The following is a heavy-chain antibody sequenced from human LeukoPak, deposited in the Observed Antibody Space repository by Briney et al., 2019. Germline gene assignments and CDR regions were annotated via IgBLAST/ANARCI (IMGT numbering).Heavy chain of an antibody. Sequence: GASVKVSCKASGGTFSSYAISWVRQAPGQGLEWLGRIIPILGIANYAQKFQGRVTITAAKSTSTAYMELSSLRSEDTAVYYCAGSEYGSWSYFDYYYGMDVWGQGTTVTVSS. CDR2: IIPILGIA. D-gene: IGHD3-10*01. CDR3: AGSEYGSWSYFDYYYGMDV. J-gene: IGHJ6*02. V-gene: IGHV1-69*04. CDR1: GGTFSSYA.